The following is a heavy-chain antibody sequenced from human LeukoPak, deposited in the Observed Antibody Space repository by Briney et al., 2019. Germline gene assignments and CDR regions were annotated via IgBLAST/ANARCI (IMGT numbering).Heavy chain of an antibody. V-gene: IGHV3-9*01. D-gene: IGHD3-10*01. Sequence: PGRSLRLSCAASGFTFDDYAMHWVRHAPGKGLECVSGISWNSGSIGYADSVKGRFTISRDNAKNSLYLQMNSLKAEDTALYYCAKVAYYYGSGSYGDYYYYMDVWGKGTTVTVSS. CDR2: ISWNSGSI. J-gene: IGHJ6*03. CDR3: AKVAYYYGSGSYGDYYYYMDV. CDR1: GFTFDDYA.